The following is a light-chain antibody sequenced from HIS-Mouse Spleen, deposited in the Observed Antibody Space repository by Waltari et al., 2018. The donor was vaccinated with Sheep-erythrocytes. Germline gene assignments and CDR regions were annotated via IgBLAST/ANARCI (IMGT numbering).Light chain of an antibody. CDR2: DVS. CDR3: CSYAGSYNHV. J-gene: IGLJ1*01. V-gene: IGLV2-11*01. Sequence: QSALTQPRSVSGSPGQSVTISCTGTSSDFGGYNYFSCYQQHPGKAPKLMIYDVSKGPSGVPDRFSGSKSGNTASLTISGLQAEDEADYYCCSYAGSYNHVFATGTKVTVL. CDR1: SSDFGGYNY.